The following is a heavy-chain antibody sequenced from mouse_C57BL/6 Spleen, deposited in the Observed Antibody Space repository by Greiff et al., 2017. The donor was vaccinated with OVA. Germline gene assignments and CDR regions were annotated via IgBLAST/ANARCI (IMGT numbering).Heavy chain of an antibody. CDR3: ARQTTNYYAMDY. D-gene: IGHD1-1*01. V-gene: IGHV5-17*01. J-gene: IGHJ4*01. Sequence: EVKVVESGGGLVKPGGSLKLSCAASGFTFSDYGMHWVRQAPEKGLEWVAYISSGSSTIYYADTVKGRFTISRDNAKNTLFLQMTSLRSEDTAMYYCARQTTNYYAMDYWGQGTSVTVSS. CDR1: GFTFSDYG. CDR2: ISSGSSTI.